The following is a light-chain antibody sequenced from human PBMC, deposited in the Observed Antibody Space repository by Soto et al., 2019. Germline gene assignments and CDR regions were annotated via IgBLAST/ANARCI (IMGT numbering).Light chain of an antibody. CDR1: QGSNNW. J-gene: IGKJ1*01. V-gene: IGKV1-12*01. CDR3: QQYYSYPQT. Sequence: DIQMTPSPSSLSASVGHRFSLTGLGSQGSNNWLAWYQQKPGKAPELLIYAVSYLPSGVPSRFSGSGSGTDFTLTISSLQPEDFATYYCQQYYSYPQTFGQGTKVDIK. CDR2: AVS.